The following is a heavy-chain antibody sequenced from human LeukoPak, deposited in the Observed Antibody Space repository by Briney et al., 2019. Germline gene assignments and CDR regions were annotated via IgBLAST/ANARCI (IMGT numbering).Heavy chain of an antibody. Sequence: PSETLSLTCAVYGGSFSGYYWSWIRQPPGKGLGWIGEINHSGSTNYNPSLKSRVTISVDTSKNQFSLKLSSVTAADTAVYYCARLSSVAVAGTGMVDYWGQGTLVTVSS. J-gene: IGHJ4*02. CDR1: GGSFSGYY. V-gene: IGHV4-34*01. CDR2: INHSGST. D-gene: IGHD6-19*01. CDR3: ARLSSVAVAGTGMVDY.